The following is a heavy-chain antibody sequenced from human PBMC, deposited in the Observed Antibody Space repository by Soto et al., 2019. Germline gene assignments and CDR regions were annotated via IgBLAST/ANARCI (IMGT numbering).Heavy chain of an antibody. CDR2: ISYDGSNK. CDR3: ARDYPPPNKAIAARPGYYYYYGMDV. Sequence: GGSLRLSCAASGFTFSSYAMHWVRQAPGKGLEWVAVISYDGSNKYYADSVKGRFTISRDNSKNTLYLQMNSLRAEDTAVYYCARDYPPPNKAIAARPGYYYYYGMDVWGQGTTVTVSS. V-gene: IGHV3-30-3*01. D-gene: IGHD6-6*01. CDR1: GFTFSSYA. J-gene: IGHJ6*02.